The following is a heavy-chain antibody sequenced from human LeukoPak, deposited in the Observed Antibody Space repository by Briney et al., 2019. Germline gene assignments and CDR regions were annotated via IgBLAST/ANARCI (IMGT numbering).Heavy chain of an antibody. CDR3: ARARSPSSGYLLRDHNWFDP. V-gene: IGHV1-69*13. D-gene: IGHD3-22*01. Sequence: SVKVSCKASGGTFSSYAISWVRQAPGQGLEWMGGIIPIFGTANYAQKFQGRVTITADESTSTAYMELSSLRSKDTAVYYCARARSPSSGYLLRDHNWFDPWGQGTLVTVSS. CDR1: GGTFSSYA. CDR2: IIPIFGTA. J-gene: IGHJ5*02.